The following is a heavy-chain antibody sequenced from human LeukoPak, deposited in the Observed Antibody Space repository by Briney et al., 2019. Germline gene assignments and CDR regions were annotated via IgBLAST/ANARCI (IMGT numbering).Heavy chain of an antibody. CDR3: ARDGALYSSGWYGNFDY. CDR2: IYYSGSI. V-gene: IGHV4-59*01. D-gene: IGHD6-19*01. J-gene: IGHJ4*02. Sequence: SETLSLTCTVSGGSISSYYWSWIRQPPGKGLEWIGYIYYSGSINYNPSLKSRVTISVDTSKNQFSLKLSSVTAADTAVYYCARDGALYSSGWYGNFDYWGQGTLVTVFS. CDR1: GGSISSYY.